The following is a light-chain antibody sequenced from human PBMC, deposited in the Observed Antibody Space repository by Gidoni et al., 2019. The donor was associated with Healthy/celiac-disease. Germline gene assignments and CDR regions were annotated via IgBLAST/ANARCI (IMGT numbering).Light chain of an antibody. J-gene: IGLJ2*01. V-gene: IGLV2-23*02. CDR3: CSYAGSSTL. Sequence: QSALTQPASVSGSPGQSITISCTGTSSDVGSYNLVSWYQQHQGKAPKLMIYEVSKRPPGVSNRFSGSKSGNTASLTISGLQAEDEADYYCCSYAGSSTLFGGGTKLTVL. CDR1: SSDVGSYNL. CDR2: EVS.